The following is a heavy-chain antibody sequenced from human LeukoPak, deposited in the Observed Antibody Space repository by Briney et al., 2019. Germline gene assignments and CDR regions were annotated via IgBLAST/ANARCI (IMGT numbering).Heavy chain of an antibody. V-gene: IGHV1-24*01. CDR1: GYTLTELS. Sequence: GASVKVSCKVSGYTLTELSMHWVRQAPGKGLEGRGGFDPEDGETIYAQKFQGRVTMTEDTSTDTAYMELSSLRSEDTAVYYCATSLRYYGMDVWGQGTTVTVSS. CDR3: ATSLRYYGMDV. D-gene: IGHD4/OR15-4a*01. J-gene: IGHJ6*02. CDR2: FDPEDGET.